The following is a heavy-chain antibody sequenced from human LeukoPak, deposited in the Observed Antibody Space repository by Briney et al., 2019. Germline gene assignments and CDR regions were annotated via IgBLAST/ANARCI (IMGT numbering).Heavy chain of an antibody. Sequence: SETLSLTCTVSGGSISSYYWSWIRQPAGKGLEWIGRIYTSGSTNYNPSLKSRVTMSVDTSKNQFSLQLNSVTPEDTAVYYCARESPPSRIVGATIDYWGQGTLVTVSS. J-gene: IGHJ4*02. CDR2: IYTSGST. D-gene: IGHD1-26*01. CDR1: GGSISSYY. CDR3: ARESPPSRIVGATIDY. V-gene: IGHV4-4*07.